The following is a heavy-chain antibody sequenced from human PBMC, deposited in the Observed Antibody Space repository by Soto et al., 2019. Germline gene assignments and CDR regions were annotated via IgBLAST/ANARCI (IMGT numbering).Heavy chain of an antibody. D-gene: IGHD6-13*01. CDR2: ISSSSSYI. J-gene: IGHJ4*02. V-gene: IGHV3-21*01. CDR3: AGYSYSSSWYDY. CDR1: GFTFSSYS. Sequence: GGSLSLSCAASGFTFSSYSMNWVRQAPGKGLEWVSSISSSSSYIYYADSVKGRFTISRDNAKNSLYLQMNSLRAEDTAVYYCAGYSYSSSWYDYWGQGTLVTAPQ.